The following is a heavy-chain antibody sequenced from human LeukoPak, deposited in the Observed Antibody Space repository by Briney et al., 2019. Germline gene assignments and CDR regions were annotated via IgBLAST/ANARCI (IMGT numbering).Heavy chain of an antibody. D-gene: IGHD4-23*01. V-gene: IGHV4-61*08. CDR3: ARGDYGGNSGIFDY. Sequence: SETLSLTCAVSSGSISSGGYSWSWIRQPPGKGLEWIGYIYYSGSTNYNPSLRSRVTISVDTSKNQFSLKLSSVTAADTAVYYCARGDYGGNSGIFDYWGQGTLVTVSS. CDR1: SGSISSGGYS. J-gene: IGHJ4*02. CDR2: IYYSGST.